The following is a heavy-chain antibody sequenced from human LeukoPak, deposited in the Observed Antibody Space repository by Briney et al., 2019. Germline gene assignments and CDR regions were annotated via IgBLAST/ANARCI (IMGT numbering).Heavy chain of an antibody. D-gene: IGHD6-13*01. CDR1: GFTFSTFA. J-gene: IGHJ6*03. V-gene: IGHV3-23*01. CDR2: IFPSGGEI. CDR3: AKNGGSSWYYYYYYMDV. Sequence: GGSLRLSCAASGFTFSTFAMIWVRQPPGKGLEWVSSIFPSGGEIHYADSVRGRFTISRDNSKSTLSLQMNSLRAEDTAIYYCAKNGGSSWYYYYYYMDVWGKGTTVTVSS.